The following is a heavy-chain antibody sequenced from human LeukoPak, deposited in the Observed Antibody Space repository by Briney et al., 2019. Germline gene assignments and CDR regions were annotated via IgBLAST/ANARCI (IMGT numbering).Heavy chain of an antibody. Sequence: KPSETLSLTCTVSGGSISSRSYYWGWIRQPPGKGLEGIGSIYYSGSTYYNPSLKSRVTISVDTSKNQFSLKLSSVTAADTAVYYCASLNYDSSGYYSNFDYWGQGTLVTVSS. CDR3: ASLNYDSSGYYSNFDY. V-gene: IGHV4-39*01. CDR2: IYYSGST. D-gene: IGHD3-22*01. J-gene: IGHJ4*02. CDR1: GGSISSRSYY.